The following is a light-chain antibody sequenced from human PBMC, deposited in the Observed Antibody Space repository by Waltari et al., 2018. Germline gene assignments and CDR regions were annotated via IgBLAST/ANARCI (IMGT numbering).Light chain of an antibody. Sequence: DIQMTQSPSTLSASVGDRVIITCRASQSISSWLAWYQQKPGKAPKLLIYKASSLESGVPSRFSGSGSVTEFTLTISSLQPDDFATYYCQQYNTYSWTFGQGTKVEIK. CDR3: QQYNTYSWT. J-gene: IGKJ1*01. V-gene: IGKV1-5*03. CDR2: KAS. CDR1: QSISSW.